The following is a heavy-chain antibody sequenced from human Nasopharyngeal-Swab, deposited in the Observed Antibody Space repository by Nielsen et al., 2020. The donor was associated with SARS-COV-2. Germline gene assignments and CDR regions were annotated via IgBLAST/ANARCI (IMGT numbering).Heavy chain of an antibody. Sequence: GGSLRLSCTASGFTFSSYNRNWVRQAPGKGLEWVSSISSSGSYKHCADSVKGRFTISRDNARNSLYLQMNSLRAEDTAVYYCARDRIVGATDFDYWGQGTLVTVSS. D-gene: IGHD1-26*01. J-gene: IGHJ4*02. CDR1: GFTFSSYN. CDR3: ARDRIVGATDFDY. CDR2: ISSSGSYK. V-gene: IGHV3-21*01.